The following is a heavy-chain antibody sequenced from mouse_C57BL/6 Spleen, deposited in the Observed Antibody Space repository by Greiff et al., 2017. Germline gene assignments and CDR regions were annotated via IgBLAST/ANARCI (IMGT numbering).Heavy chain of an antibody. V-gene: IGHV5-17*01. D-gene: IGHD2-2*01. CDR1: GFTFSDYG. CDR3: ARGGVYYGYDDYFDY. Sequence: EVKVVESGGGLVKPGGSLKLSCAASGFTFSDYGMHWVRQAPEKGLEWVAYISSGSSTIYYADTVKGRFTISRDNAKNTLCLQMTSLKSEDTAMYYCARGGVYYGYDDYFDYWGQGTTLTVSS. J-gene: IGHJ2*01. CDR2: ISSGSSTI.